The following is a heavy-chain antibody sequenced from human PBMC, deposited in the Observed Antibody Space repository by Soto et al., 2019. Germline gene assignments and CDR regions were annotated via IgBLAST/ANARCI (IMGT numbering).Heavy chain of an antibody. J-gene: IGHJ5*02. D-gene: IGHD4-17*01. Sequence: SETLSLTCTVSGGSISTNYWSWIRQPPGKGLEWIGFVYYTGSTNYNPSLKSRVTISVDTSKNQFFRKLSSVTAADTAVSYCARVTRYGDTGGLDPWGQGILVTVSS. V-gene: IGHV4-59*01. CDR3: ARVTRYGDTGGLDP. CDR2: VYYTGST. CDR1: GGSISTNY.